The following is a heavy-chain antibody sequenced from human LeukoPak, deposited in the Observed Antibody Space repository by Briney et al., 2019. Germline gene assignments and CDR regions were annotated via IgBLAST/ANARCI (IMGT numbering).Heavy chain of an antibody. D-gene: IGHD7-27*01. Sequence: SETLSLTCSVSGVSVTSHYWGWIRQPPGKGLEWLGHIFYSGSINYNPSLKSRITISVDTSKNQFSLNLDSVTAADTAVYYCGRDGEGDEGWDYWGQGTLVTVSS. CDR3: GRDGEGDEGWDY. CDR1: GVSVTSHY. CDR2: IFYSGSI. J-gene: IGHJ4*02. V-gene: IGHV4-59*02.